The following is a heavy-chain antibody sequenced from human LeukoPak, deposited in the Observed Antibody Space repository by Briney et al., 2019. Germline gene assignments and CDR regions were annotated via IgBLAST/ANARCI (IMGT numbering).Heavy chain of an antibody. J-gene: IGHJ6*02. V-gene: IGHV3-9*01. Sequence: HPGRSLRLSCAASGFTFDDYAMHWVRQAPGKGLEWVSGISWNSGSMGYADSVKGRFTISRDNAKNSLYLQMNSLRAEDTALYYCAKEWYSGSYSYYYGMDVWGQGATVTVSS. D-gene: IGHD1-26*01. CDR1: GFTFDDYA. CDR2: ISWNSGSM. CDR3: AKEWYSGSYSYYYGMDV.